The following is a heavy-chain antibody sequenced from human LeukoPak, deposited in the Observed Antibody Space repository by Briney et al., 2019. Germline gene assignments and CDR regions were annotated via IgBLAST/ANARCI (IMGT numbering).Heavy chain of an antibody. CDR3: AQGYSSGWYPY. V-gene: IGHV3-23*01. Sequence: GGPLRLSCAVSGFSVSSFGMSWVRQAPGKGLDWISAISANGETTYYADSVKGRFIISRDNSKNTLYLQMSSLRTEDTAVYYCAQGYSSGWYPYWGQGSLVSVSS. CDR2: ISANGETT. J-gene: IGHJ4*02. D-gene: IGHD6-19*01. CDR1: GFSVSSFG.